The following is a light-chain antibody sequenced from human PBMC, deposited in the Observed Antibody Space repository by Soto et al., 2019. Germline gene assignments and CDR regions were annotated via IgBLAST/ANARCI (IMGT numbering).Light chain of an antibody. CDR3: QQYGSSPLT. CDR2: GAS. V-gene: IGKV3-20*01. Sequence: DIVLTRSRGTLSLSPDARATLSCRSSQSVTSNSLTWYQQKPGQAPRLLIYGASTRATGNPDRFSGSGSGTDFTLTVSRLEPEDFAVYYCQQYGSSPLTVGGGTKVDIK. J-gene: IGKJ4*01. CDR1: QSVTSNS.